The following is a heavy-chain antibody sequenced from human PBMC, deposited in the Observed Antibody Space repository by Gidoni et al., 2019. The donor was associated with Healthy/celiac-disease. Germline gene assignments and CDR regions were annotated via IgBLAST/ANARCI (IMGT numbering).Heavy chain of an antibody. CDR1: GFTFSSYS. V-gene: IGHV3-21*01. CDR3: ARDLAVAGTGDY. Sequence: EVQLVESGGGLVKPGGSLRLSCAASGFTFSSYSMNWVRQAPGTGLEWVSSISSSSSYIYYADSVKGRFTISRDNAKNSLYLQMNSLRAEDTAVYYCARDLAVAGTGDYWGQGTLVTVSS. CDR2: ISSSSSYI. J-gene: IGHJ4*02. D-gene: IGHD6-19*01.